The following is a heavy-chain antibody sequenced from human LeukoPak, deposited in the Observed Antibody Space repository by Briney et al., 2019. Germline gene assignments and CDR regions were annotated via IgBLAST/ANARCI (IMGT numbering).Heavy chain of an antibody. CDR2: ISSGGSTV. CDR3: ARGGSFVGY. D-gene: IGHD3-10*01. J-gene: IGHJ4*02. CDR1: GFTFSNYE. V-gene: IGHV3-48*03. Sequence: GGSLRLSCAASGFTFSNYEMHWVRRAPGKGLEWVSYISSGGSTVYYADSVKGRFTVSRDNAKNSLYLQMSSLRAEDTAVYYCARGGSFVGYWGQGTLVSVSS.